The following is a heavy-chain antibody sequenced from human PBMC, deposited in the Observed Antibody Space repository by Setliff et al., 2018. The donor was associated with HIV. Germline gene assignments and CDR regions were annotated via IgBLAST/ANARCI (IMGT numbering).Heavy chain of an antibody. CDR1: GGTFSSYA. D-gene: IGHD5-18*01. V-gene: IGHV1-69*13. Sequence: SVKVSCKASGGTFSSYAMTWVRQAPGQGLAWLGGIIPILGTSNFAQKFQDRVTFTADESTSTAYMELSSLRSEDTAVYYCARWVIRGYNYGLGGEFDPWGQGTLFTVSS. CDR3: ARWVIRGYNYGLGGEFDP. J-gene: IGHJ5*02. CDR2: IIPILGTS.